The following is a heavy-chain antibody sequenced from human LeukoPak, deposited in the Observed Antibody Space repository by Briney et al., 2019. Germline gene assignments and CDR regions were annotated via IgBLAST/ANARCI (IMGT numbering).Heavy chain of an antibody. J-gene: IGHJ6*02. D-gene: IGHD2-15*01. CDR3: ARCLDCSGGTCSPYGMDV. CDR1: GGSFSGFY. Sequence: SETLSLTCAVYGGSFSGFYWNWIRQSPGKGLEWIWEINHSGRTNYNPSLKSRVSISVDTSQNHFSLKLSSVTAADTAVYYCARCLDCSGGTCSPYGMDVWGQGTTVTVSS. V-gene: IGHV4-34*01. CDR2: INHSGRT.